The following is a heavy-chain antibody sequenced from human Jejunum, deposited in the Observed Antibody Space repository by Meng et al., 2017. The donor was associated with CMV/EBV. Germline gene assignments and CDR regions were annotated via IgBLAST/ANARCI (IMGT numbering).Heavy chain of an antibody. V-gene: IGHV5-51*01. D-gene: IGHD2-2*01. CDR2: IYPGDSDT. CDR3: ARWDCSTSCYGSYYYYYGMDV. Sequence: WIGWVGQVTGRGLEWMGMIYPGDSDTKYSPSFQGQVTISADKSISTAYLQWSSLKASDTAKYYCARWDCSTSCYGSYYYYYGMDVWGQGTTVTVSS. J-gene: IGHJ6*02. CDR1: W.